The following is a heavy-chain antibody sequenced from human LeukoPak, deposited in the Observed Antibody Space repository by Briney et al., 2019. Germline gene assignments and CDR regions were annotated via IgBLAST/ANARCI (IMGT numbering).Heavy chain of an antibody. CDR1: GFTFSSYA. D-gene: IGHD6-19*01. CDR2: ISASSNFI. J-gene: IGHJ4*02. Sequence: PGGSLRLSCAASGFTFSSYAMSWVRQAPGKGLEWVSSISASSNFISYADSVKGRFTTSRDNAKKSLYLQMNSVRAEDTAVYYCARDPGYSSGWFDYWGQGALVTVSS. CDR3: ARDPGYSSGWFDY. V-gene: IGHV3-21*01.